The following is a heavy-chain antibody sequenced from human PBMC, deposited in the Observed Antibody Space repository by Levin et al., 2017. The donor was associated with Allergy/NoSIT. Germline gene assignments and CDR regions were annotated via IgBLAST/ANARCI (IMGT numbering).Heavy chain of an antibody. J-gene: IGHJ4*02. CDR2: ISGSGGST. Sequence: GESLKISCAASGFTFSSYAMSWVRQAPGKGLEWVSAISGSGGSTYYADSVKGRFTISRDNSKNTLYLQMNSLRAEDTAVYYCAKDSAWAPTGEVDYWGQGTLVTVSS. V-gene: IGHV3-23*01. CDR1: GFTFSSYA. D-gene: IGHD3-10*01. CDR3: AKDSAWAPTGEVDY.